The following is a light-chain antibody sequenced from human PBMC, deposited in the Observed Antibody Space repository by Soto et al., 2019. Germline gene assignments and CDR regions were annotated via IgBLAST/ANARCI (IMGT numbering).Light chain of an antibody. CDR3: QQSYSTPGYT. J-gene: IGKJ2*01. CDR2: AAS. Sequence: DIQMTQSPSSLSASVGDRVTITCRASQSISSYLNWYQQKPGKAPKLLIYAASSLQSGVPSRFSGSGSVTDFTLTISSLQPEDFATYYCQQSYSTPGYTFGQGNKREIK. V-gene: IGKV1-39*01. CDR1: QSISSY.